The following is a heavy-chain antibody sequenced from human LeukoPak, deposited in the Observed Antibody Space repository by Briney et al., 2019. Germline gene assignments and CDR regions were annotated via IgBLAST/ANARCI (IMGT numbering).Heavy chain of an antibody. CDR3: ARVAYGSSWFDP. J-gene: IGHJ5*02. V-gene: IGHV4-34*01. Sequence: SETLSLTCGVYGGSFSGYYWSWIRQPPGKGLEWIGEINHSGSTNYNPSLQCRVTISVDTSKSQFSLKLSSVTAADTAVYYCARVAYGSSWFDPWGQGTLVTVSS. CDR2: INHSGST. CDR1: GGSFSGYY. D-gene: IGHD1-14*01.